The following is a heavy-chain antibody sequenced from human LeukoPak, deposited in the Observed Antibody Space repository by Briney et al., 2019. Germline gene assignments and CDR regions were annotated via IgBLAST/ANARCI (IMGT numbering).Heavy chain of an antibody. CDR1: GGSISSSSYY. Sequence: PSETLSLTCTVSGGSISSSSYYWGWIRQPPGKGPEWIGSIYYSGSTYYNPSLKSRVTISVDTSKNQFSLKLSSVTAADTAVYYCARRDYYDSSGYTFDYWGQGTLVTVSS. CDR2: IYYSGST. V-gene: IGHV4-39*01. J-gene: IGHJ4*02. D-gene: IGHD3-22*01. CDR3: ARRDYYDSSGYTFDY.